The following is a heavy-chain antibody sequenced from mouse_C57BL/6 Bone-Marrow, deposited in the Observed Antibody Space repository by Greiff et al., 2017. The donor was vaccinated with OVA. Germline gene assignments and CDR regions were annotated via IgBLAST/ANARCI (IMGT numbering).Heavy chain of an antibody. D-gene: IGHD1-1*01. J-gene: IGHJ4*01. CDR2: INPGSGGT. V-gene: IGHV1-54*01. CDR3: ARPSYYYGSSYWAMDY. CDR1: GYAFTNYL. Sequence: VQLQESGAELVRPGTSVKVSCKASGYAFTNYLIEWVKQRPGQGLEWIGVINPGSGGTNYNEKFKGKATLTADKSSSTAYMQLSSLTSEASAVYFCARPSYYYGSSYWAMDYWGQGTSVTVSS.